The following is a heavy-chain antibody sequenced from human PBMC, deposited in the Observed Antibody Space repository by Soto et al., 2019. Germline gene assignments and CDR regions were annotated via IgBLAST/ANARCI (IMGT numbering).Heavy chain of an antibody. V-gene: IGHV3-21*01. CDR2: ISSSSNYI. J-gene: IGHJ5*02. Sequence: GGSLRLSCAASGFTFSSYSMNWVRQAPGKGLEWVSSISSSSNYIYYADSVKGRFTISRDNAKNSLYLQMNSLRAEDTAVYYCARDLAPDYYDSSGYGGAFDPWGQGTLVTVSS. CDR3: ARDLAPDYYDSSGYGGAFDP. D-gene: IGHD3-22*01. CDR1: GFTFSSYS.